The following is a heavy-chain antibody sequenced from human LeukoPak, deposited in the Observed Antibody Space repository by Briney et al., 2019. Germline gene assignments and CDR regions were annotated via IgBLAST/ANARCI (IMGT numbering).Heavy chain of an antibody. Sequence: GASVKVSCKASGYTFTGYYMHWVRQAPGHGLEWMGWINPNSGGTNYAQKFQGRVTMTRDTSISTAYMELSRLRSDDTAVYYCAVTYYDYVWGSYREYYFDYWGQGTLVTVSS. J-gene: IGHJ4*02. V-gene: IGHV1-2*02. CDR1: GYTFTGYY. CDR3: AVTYYDYVWGSYREYYFDY. CDR2: INPNSGGT. D-gene: IGHD3-16*02.